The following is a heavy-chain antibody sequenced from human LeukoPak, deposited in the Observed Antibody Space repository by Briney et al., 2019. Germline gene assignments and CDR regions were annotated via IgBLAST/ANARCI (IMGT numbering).Heavy chain of an antibody. CDR1: GGSISSSSYY. Sequence: SETLSLTCTVSGGSISSSSYYWSWIRQPPGKGLEWIGYIYYSGSTNYNPSLKSRVTISVDTSKNQFSLKLSSVTAADTAVYYCARDRKPYILEGYFDYWGQGTLVTVSS. CDR3: ARDRKPYILEGYFDY. CDR2: IYYSGST. D-gene: IGHD3-16*01. J-gene: IGHJ4*02. V-gene: IGHV4-61*01.